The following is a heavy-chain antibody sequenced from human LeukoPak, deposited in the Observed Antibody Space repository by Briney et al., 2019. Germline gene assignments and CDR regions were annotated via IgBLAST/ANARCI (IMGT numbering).Heavy chain of an antibody. D-gene: IGHD3-3*01. CDR2: INAHGSQQ. J-gene: IGHJ5*02. CDR1: GFMFSDHW. CDR3: ARVAGAFGIYRLDR. V-gene: IGHV3-7*01. Sequence: PGGSLRLSCAASGFMFSDHWMSWVRQAPGKGPEWVANINAHGSQQYSVDSLKGRFTVSRDNAKNSQYLQMNSLGVEDTAVYYCARVAGAFGIYRLDRWGQGTLVTVSS.